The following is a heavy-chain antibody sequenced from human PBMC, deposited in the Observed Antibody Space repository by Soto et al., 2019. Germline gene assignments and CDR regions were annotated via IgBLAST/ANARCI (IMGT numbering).Heavy chain of an antibody. V-gene: IGHV3-74*01. J-gene: IGHJ6*02. CDR3: ARGGDRYYYYYGMDV. CDR2: INSDGSST. CDR1: GFTFSSYW. D-gene: IGHD3-10*01. Sequence: VPLVESGGGLVQPGGSLRLSCAASGFTFSSYWMHWVRQAPGKGLVWVSRINSDGSSTSYADSVKGRFTISRDNAKNTLYLQMNSLRAEDTAVYYCARGGDRYYYYYGMDVWGQGTTVTVSS.